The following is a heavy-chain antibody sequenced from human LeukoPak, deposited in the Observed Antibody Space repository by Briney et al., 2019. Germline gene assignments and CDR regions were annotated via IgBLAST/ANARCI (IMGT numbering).Heavy chain of an antibody. Sequence: SETLSLTCTVSGGSISSYYWSWIRQPPGKGLEWIGEINHSGSTNYNPSLKSRVTISVDTSKNQFSLKLSSVTAADTAVYYCARGTPRYGSGTKFDYWGQGTLVTVSS. CDR1: GGSISSYY. D-gene: IGHD3-10*01. CDR3: ARGTPRYGSGTKFDY. J-gene: IGHJ4*02. CDR2: INHSGST. V-gene: IGHV4-34*01.